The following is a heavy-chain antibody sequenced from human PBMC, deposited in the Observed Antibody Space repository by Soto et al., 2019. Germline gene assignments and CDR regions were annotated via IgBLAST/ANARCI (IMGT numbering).Heavy chain of an antibody. Sequence: ASVKVSCKASGYTFTGYYMHWVRQAPGQGLEWMGWINPDSGGINYAQKFQGWVTMTRDTSISTAYMELSRLRSDDTAVYYCAREYSGYDFSYYYYGMDVWGQGTTVTVSS. V-gene: IGHV1-2*04. J-gene: IGHJ6*02. CDR1: GYTFTGYY. CDR2: INPDSGGI. D-gene: IGHD5-12*01. CDR3: AREYSGYDFSYYYYGMDV.